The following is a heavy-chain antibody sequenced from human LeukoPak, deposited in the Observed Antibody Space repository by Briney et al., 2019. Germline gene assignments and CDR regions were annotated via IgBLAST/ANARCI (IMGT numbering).Heavy chain of an antibody. J-gene: IGHJ4*02. CDR3: AKLGSKDPTYYYGSGSYSGY. Sequence: GGSLRLSCAASGFTFSSYAMSWVRQAPGKGLELVSAISGSGGSTYYADSVKGRFTISRDNSENTLYLQMNSLRAEDTAVYYCAKLGSKDPTYYYGSGSYSGYWGQGTLVTVSS. CDR1: GFTFSSYA. CDR2: ISGSGGST. D-gene: IGHD3-10*01. V-gene: IGHV3-23*01.